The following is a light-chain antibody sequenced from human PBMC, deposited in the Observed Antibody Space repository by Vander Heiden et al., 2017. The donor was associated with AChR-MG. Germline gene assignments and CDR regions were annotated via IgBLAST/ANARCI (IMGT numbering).Light chain of an antibody. Sequence: DIQITHSPSTLTASVGHRLTTTCPASQSSTNRVAWYQQKPGKAPKLLIFKASSLESGVPSRFSGCGSGTEFTLTIRSLQPDDLATYYGRQEESDRRTFGQRTKVELK. CDR3: RQEESDRRT. J-gene: IGKJ1*01. CDR1: QSSTNR. CDR2: KAS. V-gene: IGKV1-5*03.